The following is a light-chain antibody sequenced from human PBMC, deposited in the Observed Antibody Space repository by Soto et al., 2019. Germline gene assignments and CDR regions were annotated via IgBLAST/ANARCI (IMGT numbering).Light chain of an antibody. CDR2: AAS. V-gene: IGKV3-15*01. Sequence: EIGMTQSPVTLSVSPGERATLSCRASQSVNSNLAWYQQKPGQAPRLLIYAASTGATGIPARFSGSGSGSDFTLTISSLQSEDFAVYYCQQYNSWTLTFGPGTKVDIK. CDR3: QQYNSWTLT. CDR1: QSVNSN. J-gene: IGKJ3*01.